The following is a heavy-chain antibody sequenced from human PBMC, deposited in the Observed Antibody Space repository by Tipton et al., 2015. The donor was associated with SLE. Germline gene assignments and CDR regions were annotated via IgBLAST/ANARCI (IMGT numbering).Heavy chain of an antibody. CDR3: ARDHGPDGAFDI. Sequence: SLRLSCAASGFTFSSYSMSWIRQAPGKGLEWVSYISSSSSYTNYADSVKGRFTISRDNAKNSLYLQMNSLRAEDTAVYYCARDHGPDGAFDIWGQGTTVTVSS. J-gene: IGHJ3*02. V-gene: IGHV3-11*05. CDR2: ISSSSSYT. D-gene: IGHD1-14*01. CDR1: GFTFSSYS.